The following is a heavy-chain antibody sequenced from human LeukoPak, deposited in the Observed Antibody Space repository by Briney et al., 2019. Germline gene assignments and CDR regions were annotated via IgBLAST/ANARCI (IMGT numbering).Heavy chain of an antibody. D-gene: IGHD6-19*01. V-gene: IGHV3-23*01. CDR2: IKGSGSST. CDR3: AKSYSTGCYSHAC. J-gene: IGHJ4*02. Sequence: GGPLTLSCAPPALTFSTYEITWVRHPPGKGLESVAAIKGSGSSTFYADSVRGRFTISRDNSKSTLYLQMNSLRGEDTAVYYCAKSYSTGCYSHACGGRGTLVTVSA. CDR1: ALTFSTYE.